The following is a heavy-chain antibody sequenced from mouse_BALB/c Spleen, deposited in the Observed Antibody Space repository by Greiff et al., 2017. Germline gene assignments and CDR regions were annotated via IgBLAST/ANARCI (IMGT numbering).Heavy chain of an antibody. V-gene: IGHV5-6-5*01. CDR3: ASLLRLLFDY. Sequence: EVHLVESGGGLVKPGGSLKLSCAASGFTFSSYAMSWVRQTPEKRLEWVASISSGGSTYYPDSVKGRFTISRDNARNILYLQMSSLRSEDTAMYYCASLLRLLFDYWGQGTTLTVSS. CDR1: GFTFSSYA. J-gene: IGHJ2*01. D-gene: IGHD1-2*01. CDR2: ISSGGST.